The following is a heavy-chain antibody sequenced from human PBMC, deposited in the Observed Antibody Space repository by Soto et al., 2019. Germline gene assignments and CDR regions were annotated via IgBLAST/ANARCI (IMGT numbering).Heavy chain of an antibody. Sequence: ETLSLTCLDAGFSISSSSYCWGWIRQPPGKGLEWIGSIYYSGSTYYNPSLKSRVTISVDTSKNQFSLKLSSVTAADTAVFYCARHRARNWFDPWGQGTLVTVS. D-gene: IGHD6-6*01. CDR2: IYYSGST. CDR3: ARHRARNWFDP. V-gene: IGHV4-39*01. CDR1: GFSISSSSYC. J-gene: IGHJ5*02.